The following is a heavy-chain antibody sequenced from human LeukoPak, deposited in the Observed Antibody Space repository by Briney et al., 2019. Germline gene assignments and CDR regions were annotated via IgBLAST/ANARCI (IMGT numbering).Heavy chain of an antibody. D-gene: IGHD3-10*01. Sequence: SETLSLTCTVSGGSISSSSYYRGWIRQPPGKGLEWIGSIYYSGTTYYNPSLKSRVTISIDTSKNQFSLKLSSVTAADTAVYYCARRVRGAKPDFWGQGTLVTVSS. V-gene: IGHV4-39*01. CDR1: GGSISSSSYY. CDR3: ARRVRGAKPDF. CDR2: IYYSGTT. J-gene: IGHJ4*02.